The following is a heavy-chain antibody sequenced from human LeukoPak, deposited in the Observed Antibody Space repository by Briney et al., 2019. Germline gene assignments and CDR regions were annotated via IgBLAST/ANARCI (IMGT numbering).Heavy chain of an antibody. Sequence: SETLSLTCTVSGGSISSYYWSWLRQPPGKGLEWIGYIYYSGSTNYNPSLKSRVTISVDTSKNQFSLKLSSVTAADTAVYYCARDYYDSRAFYYYMDVWGKGTTVTVSS. CDR1: GGSISSYY. V-gene: IGHV4-59*12. J-gene: IGHJ6*03. CDR3: ARDYYDSRAFYYYMDV. CDR2: IYYSGST. D-gene: IGHD3-22*01.